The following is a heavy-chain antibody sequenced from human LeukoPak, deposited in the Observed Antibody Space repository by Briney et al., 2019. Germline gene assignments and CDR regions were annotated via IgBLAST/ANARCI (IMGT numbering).Heavy chain of an antibody. V-gene: IGHV4-59*12. CDR2: IYYSGST. CDR3: ARGCSSTSCYSDPLFDY. CDR1: GGSISSYY. J-gene: IGHJ4*02. D-gene: IGHD2-2*01. Sequence: SETLSLTCTVSGGSISSYYWSWIRQPPGKGLEWIGYIYYSGSTNYNPSLKSRVTISVDTSKNQFSLKLSSVTAADTAVYYCARGCSSTSCYSDPLFDYWGQGTLVTVSS.